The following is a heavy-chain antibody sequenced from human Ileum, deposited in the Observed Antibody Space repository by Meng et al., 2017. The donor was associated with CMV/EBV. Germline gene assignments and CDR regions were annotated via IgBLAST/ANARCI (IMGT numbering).Heavy chain of an antibody. CDR1: GGSISSTPYY. D-gene: IGHD3-22*01. J-gene: IGHJ4*02. CDR2: LYYSGST. Sequence: QLEESGPGLVKPSEPLSLTCTVSGGSISSTPYYWGWIRQPPGKGLEWIGSLYYSGSTYYNPSLKSRVTISLDTSKNQFSLKVTSVTAADTAVYYCARDTGTHLWLFWGQGTLVTVSS. CDR3: ARDTGTHLWLF. V-gene: IGHV4-39*07.